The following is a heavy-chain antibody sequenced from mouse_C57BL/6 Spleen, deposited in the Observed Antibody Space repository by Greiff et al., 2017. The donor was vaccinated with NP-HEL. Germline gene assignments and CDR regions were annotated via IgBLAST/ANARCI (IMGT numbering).Heavy chain of an antibody. CDR3: AREGLLRAMDY. J-gene: IGHJ4*01. V-gene: IGHV1-52*01. D-gene: IGHD1-1*01. CDR2: IDPSDSET. CDR1: GYTFTSYW. Sequence: VQLQQPGAELVRPGSSVKLSCKASGYTFTSYWMHWVKQRPIQGLEWIGNIDPSDSETHYNQKFKDKATLTVDKSSSTAYMQLSSLTSEDSAVYYCAREGLLRAMDYWGHGTSVTVSS.